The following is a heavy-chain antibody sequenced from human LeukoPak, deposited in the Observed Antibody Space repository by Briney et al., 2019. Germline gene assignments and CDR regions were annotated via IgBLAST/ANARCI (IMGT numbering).Heavy chain of an antibody. CDR1: GFTFDDYG. J-gene: IGHJ6*03. CDR3: AKGRGWEASYYYYYMDV. V-gene: IGHV3-20*04. CDR2: INWNGGNT. D-gene: IGHD1-26*01. Sequence: GGSLRLSCAASGFTFDDYGMNWVRQAPGKGLEWVSGINWNGGNTGYADSVKGRFTISRDNSKNTLYLQMNSLRAEDTAVYYCAKGRGWEASYYYYYMDVWGKGTTVTISS.